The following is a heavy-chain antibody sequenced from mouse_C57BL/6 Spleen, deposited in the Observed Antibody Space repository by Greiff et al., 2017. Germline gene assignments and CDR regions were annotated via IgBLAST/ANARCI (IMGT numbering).Heavy chain of an antibody. CDR1: GYTFTDPT. Sequence: VQLQQSDAELVKPGASVKISCTVSGYTFTDPTIHWMKQRPEQGLEWIGYIYPADGSTKYTEKFQGKATLTADKSSSTAYLQLNSLTSEDSAVYFCARGYYSNYPDVWGTGTTVTVSS. CDR2: IYPADGST. CDR3: ARGYYSNYPDV. J-gene: IGHJ1*03. D-gene: IGHD2-5*01. V-gene: IGHV1-78*01.